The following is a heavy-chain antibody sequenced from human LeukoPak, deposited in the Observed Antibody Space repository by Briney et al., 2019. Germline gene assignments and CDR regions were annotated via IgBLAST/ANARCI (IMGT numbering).Heavy chain of an antibody. Sequence: ASVKVSCKESGYTFTSNYMHWVRQAPGQGLEWMGIINPSGGSTSYAQKFQGRVTMTRDTSTSTVYMELSSLRSEDTAVYYCARDQMSGLRYFDWLGLSNSFDYWGQGTLVTVSS. J-gene: IGHJ4*02. CDR2: INPSGGST. CDR1: GYTFTSNY. V-gene: IGHV1-46*01. D-gene: IGHD3-9*01. CDR3: ARDQMSGLRYFDWLGLSNSFDY.